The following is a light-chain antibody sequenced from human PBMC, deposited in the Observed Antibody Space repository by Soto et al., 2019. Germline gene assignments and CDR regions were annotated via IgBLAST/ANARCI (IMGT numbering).Light chain of an antibody. J-gene: IGLJ3*02. V-gene: IGLV4-60*02. CDR2: LEGSGSY. Sequence: QPVLTQSSSASASLGSSVKLTCTLSSGHSSYIIAWHQQQPGKAPRYLMKLEGSGSYNQGSGLPDRFSGSTSGADRYLTIANLQFEDEADYYCETWDFDTRVFGGGTKVTVL. CDR1: SGHSSYI. CDR3: ETWDFDTRV.